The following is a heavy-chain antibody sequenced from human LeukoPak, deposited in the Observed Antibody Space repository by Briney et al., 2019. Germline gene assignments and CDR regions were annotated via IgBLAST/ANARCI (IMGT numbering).Heavy chain of an antibody. D-gene: IGHD1-26*01. Sequence: GGSLRLSCSVSGFTFEDYAKHWVRQAPGKGLEWVSGISWNSGSIDYVESVKGRFTISRDNAENSLYLQMNSLRPEDTALYYCAKGSGRYWTFFDFWGQGTLVAVSS. CDR3: AKGSGRYWTFFDF. CDR1: GFTFEDYA. J-gene: IGHJ4*02. V-gene: IGHV3-9*01. CDR2: ISWNSGSI.